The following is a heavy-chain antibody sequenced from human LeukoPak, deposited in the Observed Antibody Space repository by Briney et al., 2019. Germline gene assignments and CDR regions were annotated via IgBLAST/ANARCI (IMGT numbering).Heavy chain of an antibody. V-gene: IGHV3-7*01. CDR1: GFTFNNYN. J-gene: IGHJ3*02. CDR3: ARYGNGAWLAHYSFDI. CDR2: INQDGSEK. Sequence: GGSLRLSCAASGFTFNNYNMNWVRQAPGKGLEWVANINQDGSEKYYVDSVKGRFAISRDNAKNSLYLQMNSLRAEDTAVYYCARYGNGAWLAHYSFDIWGQGTMVTVSS. D-gene: IGHD6-19*01.